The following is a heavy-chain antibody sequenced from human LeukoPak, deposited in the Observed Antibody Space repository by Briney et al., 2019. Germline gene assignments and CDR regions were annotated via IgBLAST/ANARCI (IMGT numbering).Heavy chain of an antibody. CDR2: SNADNGKI. D-gene: IGHD6-13*01. CDR3: ARGPRAAADDY. CDR1: GY. Sequence: ASVKVSCKACGYWVCQAPGQRLEWMGWSNADNGKIKYSQEFQGRVTITRDTSASTAYMELSSLTSEDTAVYYCARGPRAAADDYWGQGTLVTVSS. J-gene: IGHJ4*02. V-gene: IGHV1-3*01.